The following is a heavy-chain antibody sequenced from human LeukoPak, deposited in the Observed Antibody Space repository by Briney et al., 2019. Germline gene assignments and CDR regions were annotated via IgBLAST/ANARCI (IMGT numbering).Heavy chain of an antibody. V-gene: IGHV3-30*18. D-gene: IGHD3-22*01. CDR2: ISYDGSNK. CDR3: AKDRRYYDSSGLDY. Sequence: GGSLRLSCVASGFSFSTYGMHWVRQAPGKGLEWVAVISYDGSNKYYADSVKGRFTISRDNSKNTLYLQMNSLRAEDTAVYYCAKDRRYYDSSGLDYWGQGTLVTVSS. J-gene: IGHJ4*02. CDR1: GFSFSTYG.